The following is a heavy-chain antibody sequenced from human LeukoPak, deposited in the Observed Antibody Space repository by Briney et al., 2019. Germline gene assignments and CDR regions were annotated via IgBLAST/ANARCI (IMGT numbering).Heavy chain of an antibody. D-gene: IGHD6-19*01. Sequence: KPSETLSLTCTVSGYSISSGYYWGWIRQPPGKALEWIGSVHYSGTTSYNPSLKSRVTISVDMSKNHFSLRLRSVTAADTAMYYCARGTLYRGWSYYLDFWGQGSQVTVSS. CDR3: ARGTLYRGWSYYLDF. CDR1: GYSISSGYY. CDR2: VHYSGTT. V-gene: IGHV4-38-2*02. J-gene: IGHJ4*02.